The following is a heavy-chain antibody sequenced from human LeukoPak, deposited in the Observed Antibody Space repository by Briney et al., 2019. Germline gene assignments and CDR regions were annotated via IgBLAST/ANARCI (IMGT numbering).Heavy chain of an antibody. Sequence: SETLSLTCAVYGGSFSGYYWSWIRQPPGKGLEWIGETNHSGSTNYDPSLKSRVTISVDTSKNQFSLKLSSVTAADTAVYYCARGYDSSGYYRYLDYWGQGTLGTVSS. J-gene: IGHJ4*02. CDR2: TNHSGST. CDR1: GGSFSGYY. D-gene: IGHD3-22*01. CDR3: ARGYDSSGYYRYLDY. V-gene: IGHV4-34*01.